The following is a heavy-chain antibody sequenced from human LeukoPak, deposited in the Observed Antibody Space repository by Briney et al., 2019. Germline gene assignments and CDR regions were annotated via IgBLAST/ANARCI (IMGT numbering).Heavy chain of an antibody. CDR3: AKGRGWEASYYYYYMDV. J-gene: IGHJ6*03. V-gene: IGHV3-23*01. CDR1: GFTFISYA. CDR2: ISGSGGST. D-gene: IGHD1-26*01. Sequence: GGSLRLSCASSGFTFISYAMSWVRQAPGKGLEGVSAISGSGGSTYYADSVKGRFTISRDNSKNTLYLQMNSLRAEDTAVYYCAKGRGWEASYYYYYMDVWGKGTTVTISS.